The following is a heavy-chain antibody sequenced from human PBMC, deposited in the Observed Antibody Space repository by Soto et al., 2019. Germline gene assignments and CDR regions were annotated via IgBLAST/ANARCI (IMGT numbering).Heavy chain of an antibody. CDR1: GFTFSSYW. J-gene: IGHJ4*02. CDR2: INIDGSST. V-gene: IGHV3-74*01. D-gene: IGHD3-3*01. CDR3: ARGQLRFLETHFPY. Sequence: GGSLTLSCAASGFTFSSYWMHWVRQAPGKGLVWISRINIDGSSTSYADSVKGRFTISRDNAKNTLYLQMNSLRAEDTAVYYCARGQLRFLETHFPYLGQGTLVPVCS.